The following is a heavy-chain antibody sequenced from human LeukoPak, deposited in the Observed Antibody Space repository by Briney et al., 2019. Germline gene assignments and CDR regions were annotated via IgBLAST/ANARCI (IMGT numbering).Heavy chain of an antibody. CDR2: ISAYNGNT. D-gene: IGHD3-22*01. CDR1: GYTFTSYG. J-gene: IGHJ4*02. V-gene: IGHV1-18*01. CDR3: ARDLGHVNGYYDSSGYYMGLEGDY. Sequence: GASVKVSCKASGYTFTSYGISWVRQAPGQGLEWMGWISAYNGNTNYAQKLQGRVTMTTDTSTSTAYMELRSLRSDDTAVYYCARDLGHVNGYYDSSGYYMGLEGDYWGQGTLVTVSS.